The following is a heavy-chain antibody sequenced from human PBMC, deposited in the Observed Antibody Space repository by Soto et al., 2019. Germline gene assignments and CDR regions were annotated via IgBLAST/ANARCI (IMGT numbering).Heavy chain of an antibody. CDR3: ARDLKGEDGGYYFDY. CDR1: GSTFTGYY. J-gene: IGHJ4*02. CDR2: INPNSGGT. D-gene: IGHD2-15*01. Sequence: SVQVSCKASGSTFTGYYMHWVRQAPGQGLEWMGWINPNSGGTNYAQKFQGRVTMTRDTSISTAYMELSRLRSDDTAVYYCARDLKGEDGGYYFDYWGQGTLVTVSS. V-gene: IGHV1-2*02.